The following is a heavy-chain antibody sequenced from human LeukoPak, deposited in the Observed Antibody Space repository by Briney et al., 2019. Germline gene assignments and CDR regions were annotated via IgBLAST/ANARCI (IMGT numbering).Heavy chain of an antibody. D-gene: IGHD3-22*01. J-gene: IGHJ4*02. CDR3: ARLGGYDSSGYYIDY. CDR2: IYYSGST. V-gene: IGHV4-59*08. Sequence: SETLSLTCTVSGGCISSYYWSWIRQPPGKGLEWIGYIYYSGSTNYNPSLKSRVTISVDTSKDQFSLKLSSVTAADTAVCYCARLGGYDSSGYYIDYWGQGTLVTVSS. CDR1: GGCISSYY.